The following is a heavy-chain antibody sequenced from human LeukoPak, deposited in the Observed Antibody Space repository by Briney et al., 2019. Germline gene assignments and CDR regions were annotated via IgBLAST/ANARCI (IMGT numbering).Heavy chain of an antibody. V-gene: IGHV1-69*05. Sequence: GSSVKVSCKASGGTFSSYAISWVRQAPGQGLEWMGGIIPIFGTANYAQKFQGRVTITTDESTSTAYMELSSLRSEDTAVYYCARSYSGTNWFDSWGQGTLVTVSS. CDR2: IIPIFGTA. CDR1: GGTFSSYA. CDR3: ARSYSGTNWFDS. D-gene: IGHD6-13*01. J-gene: IGHJ5*01.